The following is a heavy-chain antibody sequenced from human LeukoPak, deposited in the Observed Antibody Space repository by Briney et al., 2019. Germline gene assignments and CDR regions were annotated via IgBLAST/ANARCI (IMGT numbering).Heavy chain of an antibody. CDR2: INWNGGST. Sequence: GGSLRLSCAASGFTFDDYGMSWARQAPGKGLEWVSGINWNGGSTGYADSVKGRFTISRDNAKNSLYLQMNSLRVEDTAVYYCAKGGSSRYYWYFDLWGRGTLVTVSS. J-gene: IGHJ2*01. D-gene: IGHD6-13*01. V-gene: IGHV3-20*04. CDR3: AKGGSSRYYWYFDL. CDR1: GFTFDDYG.